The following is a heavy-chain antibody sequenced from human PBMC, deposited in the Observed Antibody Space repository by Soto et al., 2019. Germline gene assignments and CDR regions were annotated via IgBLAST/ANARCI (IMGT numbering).Heavy chain of an antibody. D-gene: IGHD4-4*01. Sequence: QVQLQESGPGLVKPSQTLSLTCTVSGGSISSGGYYWSWIRQHPGKGLEWIGYIYYSGSTYYNPSLKGRVTIPVDTSKNQFSLKLSSVTAADTAVYYCARGTRVAYYYYYYMDVWGKGTTVTVSS. J-gene: IGHJ6*03. CDR1: GGSISSGGYY. CDR3: ARGTRVAYYYYYYMDV. CDR2: IYYSGST. V-gene: IGHV4-31*03.